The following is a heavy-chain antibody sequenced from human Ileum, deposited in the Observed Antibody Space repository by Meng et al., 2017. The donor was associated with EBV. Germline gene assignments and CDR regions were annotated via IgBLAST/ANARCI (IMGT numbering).Heavy chain of an antibody. CDR1: GDSSSDIGW. D-gene: IGHD4-17*01. CDR3: ASGRDYAWHS. V-gene: IGHV4-4*02. CDR2: IYHSGST. Sequence: QVQLEEGAPGLVNPSATLFLTCAVCGDSSSDIGWGSGVHPPGGEGVERSGEIYHSGSTNYTPSFKSRVTTSVEKSKNQNSRNLCSVTAADTAVYYCASGRDYAWHSWGRGTLVTVSS. J-gene: IGHJ4*02.